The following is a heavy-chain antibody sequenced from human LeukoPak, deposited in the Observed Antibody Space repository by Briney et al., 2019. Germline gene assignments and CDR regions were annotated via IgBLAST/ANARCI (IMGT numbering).Heavy chain of an antibody. J-gene: IGHJ5*02. CDR3: ARDRYSSSWYAPFDP. D-gene: IGHD6-13*01. CDR1: GFTFSSYS. Sequence: PGGSLRLSCAASGFTFSSYSMNWVRQAPGKGLEWVSSISSSSSYIYYADSVKGRFTISRDNAKNSLYLQMNSLRAEDTAVYYCARDRYSSSWYAPFDPWGQGTLVTVSS. V-gene: IGHV3-21*01. CDR2: ISSSSSYI.